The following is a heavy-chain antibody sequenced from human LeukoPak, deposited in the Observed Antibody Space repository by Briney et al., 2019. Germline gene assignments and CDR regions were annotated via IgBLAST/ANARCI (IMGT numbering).Heavy chain of an antibody. J-gene: IGHJ6*02. CDR1: GGTFSTYA. D-gene: IGHD4-23*01. CDR3: ARDKMARWSRTYYYYAMDV. V-gene: IGHV1-69*04. CDR2: IIPILGLA. Sequence: VASVTVFCKASGGTFSTYAISWVRQAPGQGLEWMGRIIPILGLANYAQKFQGRVTITADTSTSTAYMELSSLRSEDTAVYYCARDKMARWSRTYYYYAMDVWGQGTTVTVSS.